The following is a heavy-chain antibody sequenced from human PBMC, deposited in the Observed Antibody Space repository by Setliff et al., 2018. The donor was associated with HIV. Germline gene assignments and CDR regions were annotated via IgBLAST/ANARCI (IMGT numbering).Heavy chain of an antibody. CDR2: IYTSGST. J-gene: IGHJ4*02. CDR1: GDSISSYY. CDR3: ARRAANGLFDY. Sequence: KPSETLSLTCTVSGDSISSYYWSWIRQPPGKGLEWIGYIYTSGSTNYNPSLKSRVTISVDTSKNHFSLKLSSVTAADTAVYYCARRAANGLFDYWGQGTLVTVSS. V-gene: IGHV4-4*09. D-gene: IGHD2-15*01.